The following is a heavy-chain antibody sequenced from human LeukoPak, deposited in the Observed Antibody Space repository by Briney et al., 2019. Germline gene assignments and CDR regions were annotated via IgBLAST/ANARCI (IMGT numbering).Heavy chain of an antibody. J-gene: IGHJ4*02. CDR3: ASTHPSSSGYLHFDY. V-gene: IGHV1-69*13. CDR1: GGTFSSNA. CDR2: IIPIFGTA. Sequence: ASVKVSCKASGGTFSSNAISWVRQAPGQGLEWMGGIIPIFGTANYAQKFQGRVTITADESTSTAYMELSSLGSEDTAVYYCASTHPSSSGYLHFDYWGQGTLVTVSS. D-gene: IGHD3-22*01.